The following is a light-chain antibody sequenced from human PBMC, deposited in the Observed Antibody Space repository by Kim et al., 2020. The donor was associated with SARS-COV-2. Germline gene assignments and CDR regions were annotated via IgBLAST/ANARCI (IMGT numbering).Light chain of an antibody. CDR1: SSDVGSYNL. CDR2: EVS. CDR3: CSYAGNYVV. V-gene: IGLV2-23*02. J-gene: IGLJ2*01. Sequence: QSVLTQPASVSGSPGQSITISCTGTSSDVGSYNLVSWYQQHPGKAPKLMIYEVSKRPSGVSNRFSGSKSGNTASLTISGLQAEDEADYYCCSYAGNYVVFGGGTQLTVL.